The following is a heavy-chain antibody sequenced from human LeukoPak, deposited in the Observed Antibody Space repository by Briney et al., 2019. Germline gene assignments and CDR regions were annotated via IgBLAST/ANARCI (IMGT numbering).Heavy chain of an antibody. D-gene: IGHD5-12*01. CDR2: IYPGDSDT. V-gene: IGHV5-51*01. Sequence: GESLKISCKGSGYSFTSYWIGWVRQMPGKGLEWMWIIYPGDSDTRYSPSFQGQVTISADKSISTAYLQWSSLKASDTAMYYCARREADGVATIKYYYYYGMDVWGQGTTVTVSS. CDR3: ARREADGVATIKYYYYYGMDV. CDR1: GYSFTSYW. J-gene: IGHJ6*02.